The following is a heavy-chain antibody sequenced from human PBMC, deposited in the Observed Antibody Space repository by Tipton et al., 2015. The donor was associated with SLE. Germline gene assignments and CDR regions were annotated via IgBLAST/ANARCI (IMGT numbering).Heavy chain of an antibody. D-gene: IGHD5-12*01. CDR3: ASGYRYYFDY. CDR2: IRFDGSIT. Sequence: SLRLSCAASGFTFNTYAMHWVRQAPGKGLEWVAFIRFDGSITYYAESVKGRFTISRDNSKNTLYLQMNSLRAEDTAVYYCASGYRYYFDYWGQGTLVTVSS. J-gene: IGHJ4*02. V-gene: IGHV3-30*02. CDR1: GFTFNTYA.